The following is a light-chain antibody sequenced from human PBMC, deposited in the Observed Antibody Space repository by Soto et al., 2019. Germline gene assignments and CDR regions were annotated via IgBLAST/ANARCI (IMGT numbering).Light chain of an antibody. V-gene: IGLV1-40*01. CDR2: GNS. Sequence: QSVLTQPPSVSGAPGQRVTISCTGSSSNIGAGYDVHWYQQLPGTAPKLLIYGNSNRTSGVPDRFSGSKSGTSASLAITGLQAEDEADYYCHSYDSSLSVIFGGGTKVTVL. J-gene: IGLJ2*01. CDR3: HSYDSSLSVI. CDR1: SSNIGAGYD.